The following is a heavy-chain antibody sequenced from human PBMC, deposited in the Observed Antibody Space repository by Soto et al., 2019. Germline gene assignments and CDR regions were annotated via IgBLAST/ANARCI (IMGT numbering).Heavy chain of an antibody. Sequence: SEKVSCKASGGTFSSYAISWVRQAPGQGLEWMGGIIPIFGTANYAQKFQGRVTITADESTSTAYMELSSLRSEDTAVYYCARVGKYGGPFDYWDKGTLVTVSS. V-gene: IGHV1-69*13. CDR3: ARVGKYGGPFDY. J-gene: IGHJ4*02. CDR2: IIPIFGTA. D-gene: IGHD2-8*01. CDR1: GGTFSSYA.